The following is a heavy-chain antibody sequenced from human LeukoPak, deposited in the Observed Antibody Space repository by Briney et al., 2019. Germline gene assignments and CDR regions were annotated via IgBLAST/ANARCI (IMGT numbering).Heavy chain of an antibody. CDR3: ASQRYYDFWSGYYGYYYYMDV. CDR1: GYTFTSYG. D-gene: IGHD3-3*01. V-gene: IGHV1-69*06. CDR2: IIPIFGTA. J-gene: IGHJ6*03. Sequence: AASVKVSCKASGYTFTSYGISWVRQAPGQGLEWMGGIIPIFGTANCAQKFQGRVTITADKSTSTAYMELSSLRSEDTAVYYCASQRYYDFWSGYYGYYYYMDVWGKGTTVTVSS.